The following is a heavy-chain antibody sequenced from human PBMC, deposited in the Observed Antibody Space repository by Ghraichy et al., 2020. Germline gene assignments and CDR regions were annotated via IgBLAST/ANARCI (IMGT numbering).Heavy chain of an antibody. CDR1: GFRFSTYS. J-gene: IGHJ4*02. V-gene: IGHV3-21*01. Sequence: GGSLRLSCVASGFRFSTYSMNWVRQAPGKGLEWVSSISYSSRYIYYTDSVKGRFTLSRDNAKNSLYLQMNSLRAEDTALYYCARDGDSSGYYSYFDSWGQGTLVTGSS. CDR3: ARDGDSSGYYSYFDS. CDR2: ISYSSRYI. D-gene: IGHD3-22*01.